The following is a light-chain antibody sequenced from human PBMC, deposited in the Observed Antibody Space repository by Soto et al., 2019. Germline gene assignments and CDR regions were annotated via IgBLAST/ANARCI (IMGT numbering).Light chain of an antibody. V-gene: IGKV1-5*03. CDR3: QQYNSYSPTWT. J-gene: IGKJ1*01. Sequence: DIQMTQSPSTLSASVGDRVTITCRASQSISSWLAWYQQKPGKAPKLLIYKASSLESGVPSRFSGSGSGTEFTLTISSLQPDDFATYYCQQYNSYSPTWTFGHGTKEDI. CDR2: KAS. CDR1: QSISSW.